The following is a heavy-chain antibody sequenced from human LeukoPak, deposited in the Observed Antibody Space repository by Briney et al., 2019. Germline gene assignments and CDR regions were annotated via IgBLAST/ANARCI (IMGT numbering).Heavy chain of an antibody. D-gene: IGHD2-2*01. V-gene: IGHV4-59*01. CDR3: GKSTSRYQPWTLDI. Sequence: SETLSLKCTGSSGSFRNNYWGWHRQPQGKGREGRGNIFYNEGTSDNPSLKRGITISVETSNKQLSVKVNSVAAEDAAMYYEGKSTSRYQPWTLDIWGRGTMVTVSS. CDR2: IFYNEGT. CDR1: SGSFRNNY. J-gene: IGHJ3*02.